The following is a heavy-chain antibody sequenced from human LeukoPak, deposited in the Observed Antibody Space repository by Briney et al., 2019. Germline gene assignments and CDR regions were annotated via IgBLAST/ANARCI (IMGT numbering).Heavy chain of an antibody. Sequence: ASVKVSCKASGGTFSSYAISWVRQAPGQGLEWKGGIIPIFGTANYAQKFQGRVTITTDESTSTAYMELSSLRSEDTAVYYCARVRIQAEKVGYYYYYMDVWGKGTTVTVSS. CDR1: GGTFSSYA. V-gene: IGHV1-69*05. D-gene: IGHD5-18*01. CDR3: ARVRIQAEKVGYYYYYMDV. J-gene: IGHJ6*03. CDR2: IIPIFGTA.